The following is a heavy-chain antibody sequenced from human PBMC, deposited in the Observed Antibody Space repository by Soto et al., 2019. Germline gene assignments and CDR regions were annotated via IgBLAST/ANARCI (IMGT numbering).Heavy chain of an antibody. D-gene: IGHD3-22*01. Sequence: VESLKISFKFAGYSFTSYLIRVGLQMPGKGLEWMGRIDPSDSYTNYSPSFQGHVTISADKSISTAYLQWSSLKASDTAMYYCARLYYYDSSGYYTYGLDVWGQGTTVTVSS. V-gene: IGHV5-10-1*01. CDR2: IDPSDSYT. CDR3: ARLYYYDSSGYYTYGLDV. CDR1: GYSFTSYL. J-gene: IGHJ6*02.